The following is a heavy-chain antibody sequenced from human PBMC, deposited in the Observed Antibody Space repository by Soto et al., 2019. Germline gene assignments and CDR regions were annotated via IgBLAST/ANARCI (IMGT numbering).Heavy chain of an antibody. CDR3: ARFSGGVYNTYYFYYGMDV. Sequence: ASVKVSCKASGGTFSSYAISWVRQAPGQGLEWMGGIIPIFGTANYAQKFQGRVTITADESTSTAYMELRSLRSDDTAVYYCARFSGGVYNTYYFYYGMDVWGQGTRVTVSS. J-gene: IGHJ6*02. V-gene: IGHV1-69*13. D-gene: IGHD2-15*01. CDR1: GGTFSSYA. CDR2: IIPIFGTA.